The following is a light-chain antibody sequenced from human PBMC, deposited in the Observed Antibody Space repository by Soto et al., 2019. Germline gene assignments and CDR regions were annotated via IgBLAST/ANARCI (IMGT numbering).Light chain of an antibody. CDR2: GTS. V-gene: IGKV3-20*01. CDR3: QQYGISPLT. Sequence: SGLTQSPGTLSLSPGERATLSCRASQSVSSSYLAWYQQKPGQAPRLLIYGTSSGATGIPDRFSGSGSGTDFTLTINRLEPEDFAVYFCQQYGISPLTFGGGTKVDIK. J-gene: IGKJ4*01. CDR1: QSVSSSY.